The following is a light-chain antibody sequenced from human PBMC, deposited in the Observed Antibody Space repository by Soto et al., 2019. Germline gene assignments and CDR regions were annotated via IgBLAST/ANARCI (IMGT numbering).Light chain of an antibody. V-gene: IGLV2-8*01. J-gene: IGLJ2*01. Sequence: QSVLTQPPSASGSPGQSVTISCIGTSSDVGGYNYVSWYQQHPGKAPKLMIYEVSKRPSGVPDRFSGSKSGNTASLTVSGLQDEDEADYYCISDAATNNLGVFGGGTKVTVL. CDR1: SSDVGGYNY. CDR2: EVS. CDR3: ISDAATNNLGV.